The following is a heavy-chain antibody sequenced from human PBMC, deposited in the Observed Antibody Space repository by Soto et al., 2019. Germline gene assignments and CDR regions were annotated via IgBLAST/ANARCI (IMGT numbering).Heavy chain of an antibody. CDR1: GGSFSGYY. D-gene: IGHD2-2*01. J-gene: IGHJ4*02. Sequence: QVQLQQWGAGLLKPSETLSLTCAVYGGSFSGYYWSWIRQPPGKGLEWIGEINHSGSTNYNPSLKSRVTISVDTSKNQFSLKLSSVTAADTAVYYCALVMDWYCSSTSCYADYFDYWGQGTLVTVSS. V-gene: IGHV4-34*01. CDR3: ALVMDWYCSSTSCYADYFDY. CDR2: INHSGST.